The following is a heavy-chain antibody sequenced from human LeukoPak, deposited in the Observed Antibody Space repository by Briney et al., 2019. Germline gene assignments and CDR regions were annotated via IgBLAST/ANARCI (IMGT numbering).Heavy chain of an antibody. CDR2: IYPGDSDT. Sequence: GESLKISCNGSGYRFTSYWIGWVRQMPGKGLEWMGIIYPGDSDTRYSPSFQGQVTISADKSISTAYLQWSSLKASDTAMYYCERLEIRCGELLSPYFYYGMDVWGQGTTVTVSS. J-gene: IGHJ6*02. CDR1: GYRFTSYW. CDR3: ERLEIRCGELLSPYFYYGMDV. D-gene: IGHD3-10*01. V-gene: IGHV5-51*01.